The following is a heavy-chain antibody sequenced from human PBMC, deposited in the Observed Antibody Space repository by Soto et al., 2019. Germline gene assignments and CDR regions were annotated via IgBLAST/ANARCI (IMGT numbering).Heavy chain of an antibody. D-gene: IGHD2-8*02. J-gene: IGHJ6*02. V-gene: IGHV3-30*18. Sequence: GGSLRLSCAGSGFRFDTYVMHWVCQAPGKGLEWVATLSFDSKNKYYAAPVESRSTTSRDNSKKMLFMQMNSLTDEDTVVYYCAKESFEATYCYYGMDVWGPGTTVTVSS. CDR3: AKESFEATYCYYGMDV. CDR1: GFRFDTYV. CDR2: LSFDSKNK.